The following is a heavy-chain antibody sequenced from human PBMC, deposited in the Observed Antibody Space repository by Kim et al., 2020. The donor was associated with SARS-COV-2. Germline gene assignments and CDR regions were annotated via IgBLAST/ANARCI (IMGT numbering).Heavy chain of an antibody. D-gene: IGHD1-26*01. J-gene: IGHJ3*02. CDR1: GFTFSSYG. CDR3: ARDRADSDPSPTGAIDI. V-gene: IGHV3-33*01. CDR2: IWYDGSNK. Sequence: GGSLRLSCAASGFTFSSYGMHWVRQAPGKGLEWVAVIWYDGSNKYYADSVKGRFTISRDNSKNTLYLQMNSLRAEDTAVYYCARDRADSDPSPTGAIDIWGQGTMVTVSS.